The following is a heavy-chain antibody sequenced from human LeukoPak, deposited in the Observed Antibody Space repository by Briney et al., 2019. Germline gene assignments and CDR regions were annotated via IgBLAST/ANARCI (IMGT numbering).Heavy chain of an antibody. D-gene: IGHD3-22*01. CDR3: TTDVARWYYYDGSGYSPVDY. CDR1: GFTFSNAW. J-gene: IGHJ4*02. Sequence: GGSLRLSCAASGFTFSNAWMSWVRQAPGKGLEWVGRIKSKTDGGTTDYAAPVKGRFTISRDDSKNTLYLQVNSLKTEDTAVYYCTTDVARWYYYDGSGYSPVDYWGQGTLVTVSS. V-gene: IGHV3-15*01. CDR2: IKSKTDGGTT.